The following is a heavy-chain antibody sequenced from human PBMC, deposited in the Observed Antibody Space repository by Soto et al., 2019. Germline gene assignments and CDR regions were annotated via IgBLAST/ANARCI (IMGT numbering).Heavy chain of an antibody. V-gene: IGHV3-30-3*01. J-gene: IGHJ4*02. Sequence: GGSLRLSCAASGFTFSSYAMHWVHQAPGKGLEWVAVISYDGSNKYYADSVKGRFTISRDNSKNTLYLQMNSLRAEDTAVYYCARTNGWADYWGQGTLVTVSS. CDR2: ISYDGSNK. CDR1: GFTFSSYA. CDR3: ARTNGWADY. D-gene: IGHD6-19*01.